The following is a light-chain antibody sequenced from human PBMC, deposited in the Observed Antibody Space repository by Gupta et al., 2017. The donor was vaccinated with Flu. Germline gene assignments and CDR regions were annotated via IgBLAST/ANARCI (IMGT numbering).Light chain of an antibody. J-gene: IGLJ2*01. Sequence: QSALTQPASVSGSPAQSITISCTGTSSYVGGYNYVSWYQQHPGKAHILMIYEVSNRPAVLSSLFAGSKAGNTAFLTISGLPADDEADYYGSSYTSSSSRVFGGGTKLTVL. CDR2: EVS. CDR1: SSYVGGYNY. V-gene: IGLV2-14*01. CDR3: SSYTSSSSRV.